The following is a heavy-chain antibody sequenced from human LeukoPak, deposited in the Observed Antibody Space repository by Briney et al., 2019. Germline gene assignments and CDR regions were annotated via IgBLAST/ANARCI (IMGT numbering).Heavy chain of an antibody. CDR2: IYPGDSDT. J-gene: IGHJ4*02. D-gene: IGHD6-6*01. CDR3: ARCDSSSAIFDY. CDR1: GYSFTSYW. Sequence: PGESLKFSCKGSGYSFTSYWIGWVRQMPGKGLGWMGIIYPGDSDTRYSPSFEGQATISADKSISTAYLQWSSLKASDTAMYYCARCDSSSAIFDYWGQGTLVTVSS. V-gene: IGHV5-51*01.